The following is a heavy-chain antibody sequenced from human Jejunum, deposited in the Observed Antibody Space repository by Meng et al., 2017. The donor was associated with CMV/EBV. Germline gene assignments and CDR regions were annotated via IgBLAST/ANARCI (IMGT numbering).Heavy chain of an antibody. V-gene: IGHV1-8*01. CDR3: ATGVADFEY. J-gene: IGHJ4*02. CDR2: MNPNRGTT. Sequence: QVQLVQSGAEVKKPGASVKGACKASGYTFTSYDINWVRQGTGQGLEWMGWMNPNRGTTGYAQKFQGIVTMTRNISKSTAYMDLSSLRSEDTAVYYCATGVADFEYWGQGALVTVSS. D-gene: IGHD6-19*01. CDR1: GYTFTSYD.